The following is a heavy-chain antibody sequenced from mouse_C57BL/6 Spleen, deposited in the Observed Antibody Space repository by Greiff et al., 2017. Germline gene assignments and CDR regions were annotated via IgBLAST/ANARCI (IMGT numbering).Heavy chain of an antibody. J-gene: IGHJ2*01. CDR1: GYTFTSYW. V-gene: IGHV1-64*01. CDR3: ARCLGTTGYYFDY. Sequence: QVQLQQPGAELVKPGASVTLSCKASGYTFTSYWMHWVRQRPGQGLEWIGMIHPNSGSTNYNEKFKSKTTLTVDKSSSTTYMQLSSMTSEDSAVYDCARCLGTTGYYFDYWGQGTTLTVSS. CDR2: IHPNSGST. D-gene: IGHD2-14*01.